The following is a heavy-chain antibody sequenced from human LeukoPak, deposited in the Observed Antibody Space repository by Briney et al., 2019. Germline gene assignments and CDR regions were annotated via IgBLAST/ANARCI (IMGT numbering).Heavy chain of an antibody. V-gene: IGHV1-18*01. Sequence: ASVKVSCKASGYTFTSYGISWVRQAPGQGLEWMGWISAYNGNTNYAQKLQGRVTMTTDTSTSTAYMELRSLRSDDTAVCYCARDLGDTAMTATGDYFDYWGQGTLVTVSS. J-gene: IGHJ4*02. CDR1: GYTFTSYG. D-gene: IGHD5-18*01. CDR2: ISAYNGNT. CDR3: ARDLGDTAMTATGDYFDY.